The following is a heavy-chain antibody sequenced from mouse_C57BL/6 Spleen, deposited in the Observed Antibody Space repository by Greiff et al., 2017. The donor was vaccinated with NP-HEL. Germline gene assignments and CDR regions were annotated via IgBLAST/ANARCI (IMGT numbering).Heavy chain of an antibody. CDR1: GFTFTYYY. CDR3: ARHFVTGLSYFDD. V-gene: IGHV7-3*01. Sequence: EVQVVESGGGLVQPGGSLSLSCAASGFTFTYYYMSWVRQPPGKALEWLGFIRNKANGYTTEYSASVKGRFTISRDNSQSILNLQMNARRAEDSATYYGARHFVTGLSYFDDWGQGTTLTVSS. J-gene: IGHJ2*01. CDR2: IRNKANGYTT. D-gene: IGHD2-1*01.